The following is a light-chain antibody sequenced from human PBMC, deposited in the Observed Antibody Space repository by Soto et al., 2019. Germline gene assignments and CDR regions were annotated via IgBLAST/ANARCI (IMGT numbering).Light chain of an antibody. CDR1: QSVSSY. V-gene: IGKV3-11*01. CDR2: DAS. CDR3: QQRSNWLT. J-gene: IGKJ4*01. Sequence: EIVLTQSPATLXLSPXXXXTXSCRAXQSVSSYLAWYQQKPGQAPRLLIYDASNRATGIPARFSGSGSGTDFTLTISSLEPEDFAVYYCQQRSNWLTFGGGTKVEIK.